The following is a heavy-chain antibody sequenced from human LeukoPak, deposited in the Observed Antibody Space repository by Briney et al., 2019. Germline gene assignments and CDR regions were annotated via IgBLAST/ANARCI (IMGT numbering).Heavy chain of an antibody. CDR2: MYYSGSA. J-gene: IGHJ4*02. CDR3: ARVGWATVTTFGFDY. V-gene: IGHV4-39*01. Sequence: SETLSLTCTVSGDSITSSSYYWGWIRQPPGKGLEWIGSMYYSGSAYYNPSLKSRVTIYGDMSKNQFSLKLSSVTAADTAVYYCARVGWATVTTFGFDYWGQGTLVTVSS. CDR1: GDSITSSSYY. D-gene: IGHD4-17*01.